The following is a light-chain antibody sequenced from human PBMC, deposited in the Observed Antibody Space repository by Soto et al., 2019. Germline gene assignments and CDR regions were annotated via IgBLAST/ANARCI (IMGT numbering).Light chain of an antibody. V-gene: IGKV1-27*01. J-gene: IGKJ4*01. CDR1: QGIRNS. Sequence: DIQMTQSPSSLSASVVDRVTITCRASQGIRNSLAWYQQKPGKVPKLLLYAASTLHSGVPSRFSGSGSGTHFTLPISSLQLEDITTYYCQSYNGAPLTFGGGTKVAIK. CDR2: AAS. CDR3: QSYNGAPLT.